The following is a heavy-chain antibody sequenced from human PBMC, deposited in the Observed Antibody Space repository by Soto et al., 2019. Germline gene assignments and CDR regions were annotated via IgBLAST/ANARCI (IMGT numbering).Heavy chain of an antibody. CDR3: AATGYYDSSGLVDY. Sequence: PSETLSLTCTVSGGSISSYYWSWIRQPPGKGLEWIGYIYYSGSTNYNPSLKSRVTISVDTSKNQFSLKLSSVTAADTAVYYCAATGYYDSSGLVDYWGQGTLVTVSS. J-gene: IGHJ4*02. CDR1: GGSISSYY. V-gene: IGHV4-59*01. CDR2: IYYSGST. D-gene: IGHD3-22*01.